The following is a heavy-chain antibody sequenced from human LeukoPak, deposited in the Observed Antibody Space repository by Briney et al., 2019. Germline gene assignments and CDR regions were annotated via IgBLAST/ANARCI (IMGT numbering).Heavy chain of an antibody. CDR1: GGSFSGYY. CDR2: INHSGST. V-gene: IGHV4-34*01. CDR3: ARDPAVVVVPAAIDYYYYGMDV. J-gene: IGHJ6*02. D-gene: IGHD2-2*01. Sequence: SETLSLTCAVYGGSFSGYYWSWIRQPPGKGLEWIGEINHSGSTNYNPSLKSRVTISVDTSKNQFSLKLSSVTAADTAVYYCARDPAVVVVPAAIDYYYYGMDVWGQGTTVTVSS.